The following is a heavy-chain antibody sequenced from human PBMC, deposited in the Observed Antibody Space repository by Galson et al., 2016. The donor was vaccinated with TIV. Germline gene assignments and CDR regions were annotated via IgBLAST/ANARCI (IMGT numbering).Heavy chain of an antibody. Sequence: ETLSLTCAVSGDSVNNGYYWGWIRQPPGKGLEWIGNIYHYAGTYTYFNPSLRSRVSISVDTSRNEFSLNLRSVTAADTAVYFCARGRLHHWYDGDDFWGQGMLVTVSS. CDR2: IYHYAGTYT. CDR3: ARGRLHHWYDGDDF. D-gene: IGHD1-1*01. J-gene: IGHJ4*02. CDR1: GDSVNNGYY. V-gene: IGHV4-38-2*01.